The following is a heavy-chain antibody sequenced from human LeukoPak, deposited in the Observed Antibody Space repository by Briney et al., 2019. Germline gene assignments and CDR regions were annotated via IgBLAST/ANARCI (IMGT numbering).Heavy chain of an antibody. V-gene: IGHV1-18*01. D-gene: IGHD5-18*01. CDR2: ISAYNGNT. CDR3: ARFEDTAMASANFDY. Sequence: GASVKVSCKASGYTFTSYGISWVRQAPGQGLEWMGWISAYNGNTNCAQKLQGRVTMTTDTSTSTAYMELRSLRSDDTAVYYCARFEDTAMASANFDYWGQGTLVTVSS. CDR1: GYTFTSYG. J-gene: IGHJ4*02.